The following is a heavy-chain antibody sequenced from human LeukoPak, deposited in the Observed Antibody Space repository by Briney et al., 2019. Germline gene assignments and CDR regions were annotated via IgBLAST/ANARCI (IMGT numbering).Heavy chain of an antibody. D-gene: IGHD2-2*01. CDR2: ISGRGASK. J-gene: IGHJ4*02. CDR3: AKGVVVAPDVTPFDY. Sequence: PGGSLRLSCAVSGLTFNSYAMSWVRQAPGKGLEWVSGISGRGASKYYADSVKGRFTISRDNSKNTLYLQMNSLRAEDTAVYYCAKGVVVAPDVTPFDYWGQGTLVTVSS. V-gene: IGHV3-23*01. CDR1: GLTFNSYA.